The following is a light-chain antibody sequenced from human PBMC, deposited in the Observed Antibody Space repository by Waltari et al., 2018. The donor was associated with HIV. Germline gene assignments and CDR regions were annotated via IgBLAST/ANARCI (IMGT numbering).Light chain of an antibody. CDR3: QAWDSTSGV. V-gene: IGLV3-1*01. J-gene: IGLJ3*02. Sequence: SYELTQPPSVSVSPGQTASVTCSGDKLGDKFVFWYQQKPGQSPELVIFQDTKRPSGIPERFSGSNSGNTGTLTISGTQAVDEADYYCQAWDSTSGVFGGGTMLTVL. CDR2: QDT. CDR1: KLGDKF.